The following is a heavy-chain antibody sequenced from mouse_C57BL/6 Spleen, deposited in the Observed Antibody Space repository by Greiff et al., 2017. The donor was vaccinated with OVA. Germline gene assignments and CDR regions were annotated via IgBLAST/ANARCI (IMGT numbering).Heavy chain of an antibody. J-gene: IGHJ1*03. CDR1: GYTFTSYW. D-gene: IGHD1-1*01. Sequence: QVQLQQSGAELVKPGASVKLSCKASGYTFTSYWMQWVKQRPGQGLEWIGEIDPSDSYTNYNQKFKGKATLTVDTSSSTAYMQLSSLTSEDSAVYYCARGYYGSSSDVWGTGTTVTVSS. CDR2: IDPSDSYT. V-gene: IGHV1-50*01. CDR3: ARGYYGSSSDV.